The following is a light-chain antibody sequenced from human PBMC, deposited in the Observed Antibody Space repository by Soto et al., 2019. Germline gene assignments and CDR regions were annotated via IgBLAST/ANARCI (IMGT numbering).Light chain of an antibody. V-gene: IGKV3-20*01. J-gene: IGKJ1*01. CDR3: QQSGDTPT. CDR1: QTVNSNF. Sequence: EVVLTQSPGTLSLSPGEIATLYFSSSQTVNSNFLAWYQQKPGQAPRLLIYGVSNRATGIPDRFSGSGSGTDITLTISRLEPEDFAVYYCQQSGDTPTFGQGTKVDI. CDR2: GVS.